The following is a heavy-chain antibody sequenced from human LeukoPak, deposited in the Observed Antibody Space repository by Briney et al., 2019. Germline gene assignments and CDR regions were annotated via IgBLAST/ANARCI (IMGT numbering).Heavy chain of an antibody. CDR2: ICYSGST. D-gene: IGHD3-3*01. CDR1: GASISSYY. Sequence: PSETLSLTCTVSGASISSYYWSWIRQPPGKGLEWIGYICYSGSTNYNPSLKSRVTISVDTSKNQFSLKLSSVTAADTAVYYCAREYRGYDFWSGYPTEADGMDVWGQGTTVTVSS. J-gene: IGHJ6*02. CDR3: AREYRGYDFWSGYPTEADGMDV. V-gene: IGHV4-59*01.